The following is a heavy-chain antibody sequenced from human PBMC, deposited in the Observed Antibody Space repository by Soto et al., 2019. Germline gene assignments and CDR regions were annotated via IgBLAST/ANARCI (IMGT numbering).Heavy chain of an antibody. J-gene: IGHJ4*02. Sequence: GGSLRLSCAASGFTFSSYSMNWVRQAPGKGLEWVSSISSSSSYIYYADSVKGLFTISRDNAKNSLYLQMNSLRAEDTAVYYCARDAAAGTKGRYFDYWGQGTLVTVSS. CDR3: ARDAAAGTKGRYFDY. D-gene: IGHD6-13*01. CDR2: ISSSSSYI. CDR1: GFTFSSYS. V-gene: IGHV3-21*01.